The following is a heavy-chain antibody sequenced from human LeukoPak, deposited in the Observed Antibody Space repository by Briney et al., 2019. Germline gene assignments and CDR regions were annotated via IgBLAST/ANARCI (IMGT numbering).Heavy chain of an antibody. CDR1: GFTFSDHY. CDR3: TRPSYYDSRGYSTNGFDI. V-gene: IGHV3-72*01. D-gene: IGHD3-22*01. Sequence: PGGSLRLSCVASGFTFSDHYIDWVRQAPGKGLEWVGRNRDKSKSYTTDYAASVRGRFTISRDDSKNSLYLQMYSLKTGDTAVYFCTRPSYYDSRGYSTNGFDIWGQGTMVTVSS. J-gene: IGHJ3*02. CDR2: NRDKSKSYTT.